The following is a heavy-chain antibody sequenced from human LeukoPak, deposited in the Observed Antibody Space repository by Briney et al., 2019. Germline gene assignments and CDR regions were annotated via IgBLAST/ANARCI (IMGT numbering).Heavy chain of an antibody. CDR3: ARGGGYDPLDV. CDR1: GGSISSYY. J-gene: IGHJ6*02. V-gene: IGHV4-59*01. Sequence: SETLSLTCTDSGGSISSYYWSWIRQPPGKGLEWIGYIYYSGSTNYNPSLKSRVTISVDTSKNQFSLKLSSVTAADTAVYYCARGGGYDPLDVWGQGTTVTVSS. D-gene: IGHD5-12*01. CDR2: IYYSGST.